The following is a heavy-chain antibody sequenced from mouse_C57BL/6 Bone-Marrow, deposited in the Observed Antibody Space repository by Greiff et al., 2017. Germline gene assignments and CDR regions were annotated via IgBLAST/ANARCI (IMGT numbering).Heavy chain of an antibody. J-gene: IGHJ2*01. D-gene: IGHD1-1*01. CDR3: ARSSYYYAYYLDY. CDR1: GFSLTSYA. V-gene: IGHV2-9-1*01. CDR2: IWTGGGT. Sequence: QVTLKESGPGLVAPSQSLSITCTVSGFSLTSYAISWVRQPPGKGLEWLGVIWTGGGTNYNSALKSRLSISKDNSKSQVFLKMNSLQTDDTAMYYCARSSYYYAYYLDYWGQGTTLTVSS.